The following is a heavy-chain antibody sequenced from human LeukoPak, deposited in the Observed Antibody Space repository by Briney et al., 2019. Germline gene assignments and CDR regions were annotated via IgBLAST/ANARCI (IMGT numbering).Heavy chain of an antibody. J-gene: IGHJ6*02. CDR2: ISAYNGNT. D-gene: IGHD5-24*01. V-gene: IGHV1-18*01. CDR3: ARAYGYVGWGYYYYGMDV. Sequence: GASVKVSCKASGYTFTSYGISWVRQAPGQGLEWMGWISAYNGNTNYAQKLQGRVTMTTDTSTSTAYMELRSLRSDDTAVYYCARAYGYVGWGYYYYGMDVWGQGTTVTVSS. CDR1: GYTFTSYG.